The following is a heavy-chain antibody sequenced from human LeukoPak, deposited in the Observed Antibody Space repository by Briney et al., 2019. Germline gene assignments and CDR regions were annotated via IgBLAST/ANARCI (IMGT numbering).Heavy chain of an antibody. D-gene: IGHD3-22*01. CDR1: GVSFSGYY. CDR2: INHSGST. CDR3: ARGRAYYYDSSGYYKFDY. V-gene: IGHV4-34*01. Sequence: SETLSLTCAVYGVSFSGYYWSWIRQPPGKGLEWIGEINHSGSTNYNPSLKSRVTISVDTSKNQFSLKLSSVTAADTAVYYCARGRAYYYDSSGYYKFDYWGQGTLVTVSS. J-gene: IGHJ4*02.